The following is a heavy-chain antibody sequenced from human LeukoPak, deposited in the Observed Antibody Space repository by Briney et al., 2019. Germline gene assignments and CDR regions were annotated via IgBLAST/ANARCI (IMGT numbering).Heavy chain of an antibody. V-gene: IGHV1-69*13. Sequence: SVKVSCKASGGTLSSYAISWVRQAPGQGLEWMGAIIPIFGTANFAQKFQGRVTITADESTSTAYMELSSLRSEDTAVYYCARQLERRYYYYMDVWGKGTTVTVSS. J-gene: IGHJ6*03. CDR1: GGTLSSYA. D-gene: IGHD1-1*01. CDR3: ARQLERRYYYYMDV. CDR2: IIPIFGTA.